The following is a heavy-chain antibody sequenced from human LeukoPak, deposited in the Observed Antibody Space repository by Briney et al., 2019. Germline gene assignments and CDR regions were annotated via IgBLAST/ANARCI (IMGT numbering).Heavy chain of an antibody. CDR3: VKDRDFWSGLDV. CDR1: GFFFDDYG. J-gene: IGHJ6*02. Sequence: SLRLSLGAPGFFFDDYGIDWVRQVPGKGLEGVSGISWQSNARKYADSVRGRFTISRDNAKNSLYLQMNSLKLEDTALYYCVKDRDFWSGLDVWGQGTMVTVS. D-gene: IGHD3-3*01. CDR2: ISWQSNAR. V-gene: IGHV3-9*01.